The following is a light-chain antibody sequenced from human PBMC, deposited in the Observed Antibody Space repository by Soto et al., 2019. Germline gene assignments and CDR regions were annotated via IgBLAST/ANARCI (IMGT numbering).Light chain of an antibody. V-gene: IGKV3-20*01. CDR2: GAS. Sequence: EIVLTQSPGTLSLSPGERATLSCRASQSVSSSYLAWYQQKPGQAPRLLIYGASRRATGIQDRFSGSGSGTDFTRTISRLEPEDFAVYYCQQYGSSPWTFGQGTKVEIK. CDR1: QSVSSSY. CDR3: QQYGSSPWT. J-gene: IGKJ1*01.